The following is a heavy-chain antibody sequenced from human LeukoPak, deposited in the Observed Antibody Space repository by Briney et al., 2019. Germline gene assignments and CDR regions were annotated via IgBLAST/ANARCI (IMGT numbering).Heavy chain of an antibody. D-gene: IGHD3-22*01. J-gene: IGHJ5*02. CDR2: IYHSGST. Sequence: PSETLSLTCTVSGYSISSGYYWGWIRQPPGKGLEWIGSIYHSGSTYYNPSLKSRVTISVDTSKNQFSLKLSSVTAADTAVYYCARTIKISNTMIVFGGRFDPWGQGTLVTVSS. V-gene: IGHV4-38-2*02. CDR1: GYSISSGYY. CDR3: ARTIKISNTMIVFGGRFDP.